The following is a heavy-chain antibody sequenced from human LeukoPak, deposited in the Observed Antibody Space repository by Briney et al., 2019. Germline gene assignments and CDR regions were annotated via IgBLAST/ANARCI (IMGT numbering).Heavy chain of an antibody. V-gene: IGHV3-30*03. D-gene: IGHD3-9*01. CDR3: ARERLGLIRYFDWLLDV. Sequence: GGSLRLSCAASGFTFSSYGMHWVRQAPGKGLEWVAVISYDGSNKYYADSVKGRITISRDNSKNTLYLQMNSLRAEDTAVYYCARERLGLIRYFDWLLDVWGKGTTVTVSS. CDR2: ISYDGSNK. CDR1: GFTFSSYG. J-gene: IGHJ6*04.